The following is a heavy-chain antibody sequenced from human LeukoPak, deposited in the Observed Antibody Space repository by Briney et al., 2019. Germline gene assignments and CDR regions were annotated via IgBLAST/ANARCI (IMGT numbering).Heavy chain of an antibody. D-gene: IGHD3-3*01. CDR3: ARVGRSGRFLEWLHPRYYYMDV. J-gene: IGHJ6*03. CDR2: ISSSSSYI. CDR1: GFTFSSYS. V-gene: IGHV3-21*01. Sequence: PGGSLRLSCAASGFTFSSYSMNWVRQAPGKGLEWVSSISSSSSYIYYADSVKGRFTISRDNAKNSLYLQINSLRAEDTAVYYCARVGRSGRFLEWLHPRYYYMDVWGKGTTVTVSS.